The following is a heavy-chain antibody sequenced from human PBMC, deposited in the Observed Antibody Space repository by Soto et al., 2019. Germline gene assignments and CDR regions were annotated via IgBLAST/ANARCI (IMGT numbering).Heavy chain of an antibody. J-gene: IGHJ4*02. CDR2: ISYDGSNK. Sequence: GSLRLSCAASGFTFSSYAMHWVRQAPGKGLEWVAVISYDGSNKYYADSVKGRFTISRDNSKNTLYLQMNSLRAEDTAVYYCARDSGIYSSSWDYYFDYWGQGTLVTVSS. CDR3: ARDSGIYSSSWDYYFDY. V-gene: IGHV3-30-3*01. D-gene: IGHD6-13*01. CDR1: GFTFSSYA.